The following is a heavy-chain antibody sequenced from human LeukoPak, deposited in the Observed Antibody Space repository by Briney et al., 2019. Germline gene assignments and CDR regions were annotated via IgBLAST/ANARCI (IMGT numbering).Heavy chain of an antibody. D-gene: IGHD3-16*01. Sequence: GGSLRLSCAASGFTFSSYSMNWVRQAPGKGLEWVSVISGSGGTTYYADSVKGRFTISRDNSKNMLYLQMNSLRAEDTAVYYCAKRVGGVNNFDYWGQGTLVTVSS. CDR1: GFTFSSYS. CDR2: ISGSGGTT. V-gene: IGHV3-23*01. J-gene: IGHJ4*02. CDR3: AKRVGGVNNFDY.